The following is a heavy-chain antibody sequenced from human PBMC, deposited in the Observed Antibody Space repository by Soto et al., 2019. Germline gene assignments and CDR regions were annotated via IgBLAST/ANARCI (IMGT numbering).Heavy chain of an antibody. CDR2: IIPIFDMT. J-gene: IGHJ4*02. Sequence: QVQLVQSGNEVKKPGSSVTVSCKASGGPYSKYSISWVRQAPGQGLEWMGRIIPIFDMTNYAQKFQGRVTITADKSTSTVYMDLSSLRSEDTAVYYCARSLLGDHYASDVLDSWCQGTLVSVAS. V-gene: IGHV1-69*02. D-gene: IGHD2-2*01. CDR1: GGPYSKYS. CDR3: ARSLLGDHYASDVLDS.